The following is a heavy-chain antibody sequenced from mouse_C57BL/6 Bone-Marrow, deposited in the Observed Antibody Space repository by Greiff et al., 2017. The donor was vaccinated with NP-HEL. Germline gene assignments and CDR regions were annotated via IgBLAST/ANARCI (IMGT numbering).Heavy chain of an antibody. Sequence: QVQLQQSGAELVKPGASVKLSCKASGYTFTSYWMHWVKQRPGRGLEWIGRIDPNSGGTKYNEKFKSKATLTVDKPSSTAYMQLSSLTSEDSAVYYYARGPITAVVATYYFDYWGQGTTLTVSS. V-gene: IGHV1-72*01. D-gene: IGHD1-1*01. CDR3: ARGPITAVVATYYFDY. CDR1: GYTFTSYW. J-gene: IGHJ2*01. CDR2: IDPNSGGT.